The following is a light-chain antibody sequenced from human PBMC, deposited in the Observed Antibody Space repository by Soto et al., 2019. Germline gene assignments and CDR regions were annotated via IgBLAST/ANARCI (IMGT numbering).Light chain of an antibody. CDR1: QGVTTN. Sequence: DIVRTLFPATLSVSPGERATLSCMAGQGVTTNFAWYQQKSVQSPRLLIYDVSIRATGVPARFSGTGSETDFTLTISGLQSEDSAVYFCQQYNNWPLSFGQGTRLEI. V-gene: IGKV3-15*01. J-gene: IGKJ5*01. CDR3: QQYNNWPLS. CDR2: DVS.